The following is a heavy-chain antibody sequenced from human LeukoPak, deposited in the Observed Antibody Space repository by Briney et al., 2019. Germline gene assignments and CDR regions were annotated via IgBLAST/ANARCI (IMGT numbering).Heavy chain of an antibody. V-gene: IGHV1-2*02. CDR1: GYTFTGYY. J-gene: IGHJ3*02. Sequence: GASVKVSCKASGYTFTGYYMHWVRQAPGQGLEWMGWINPNSGGTNYAQKFQGRVTMTRDTSISTAYMELSRLRSDDTAVYYCARGGNYYDSSGYYAVINAFDIWGQGTMVTVSS. CDR3: ARGGNYYDSSGYYAVINAFDI. D-gene: IGHD3-22*01. CDR2: INPNSGGT.